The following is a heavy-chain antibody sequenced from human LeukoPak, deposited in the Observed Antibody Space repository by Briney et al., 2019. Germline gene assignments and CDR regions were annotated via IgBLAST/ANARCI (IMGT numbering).Heavy chain of an antibody. Sequence: PGGSLRLSCAASGFTFSSYWMTWVRQAPGKGLEWVANVKHNGDELNYVDSVEDRFTISRDNAKNSLYLHMTSLRAEDTAVYYCARELRTFDSWGQGTLVTVSS. CDR3: ARELRTFDS. CDR2: VKHNGDEL. CDR1: GFTFSSYW. J-gene: IGHJ4*02. V-gene: IGHV3-7*01. D-gene: IGHD3-16*01.